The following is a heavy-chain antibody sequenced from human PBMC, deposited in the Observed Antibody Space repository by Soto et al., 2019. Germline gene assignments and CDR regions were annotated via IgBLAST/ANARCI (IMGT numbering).Heavy chain of an antibody. J-gene: IGHJ6*02. CDR1: GGSISSSSYY. D-gene: IGHD3-10*01. Sequence: SETLSLTCTVSGGSISSSSYYWGWIRQPPGKGLEWIGSIYYSGSTYYNPSLKSRVTISVDTSKNQFSLKLSSVTAADTAVYYCASPPPLWFGEPYYGMDVWGQGTTVTVSS. CDR2: IYYSGST. CDR3: ASPPPLWFGEPYYGMDV. V-gene: IGHV4-39*01.